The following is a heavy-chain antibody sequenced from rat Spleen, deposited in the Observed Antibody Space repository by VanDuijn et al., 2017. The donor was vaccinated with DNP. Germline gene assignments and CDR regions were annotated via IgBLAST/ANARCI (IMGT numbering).Heavy chain of an antibody. J-gene: IGHJ2*01. D-gene: IGHD4-3*01. CDR2: ITNSGGST. CDR3: TTSPGVYYFDY. Sequence: EVQLVESGGGLVQPGRSLKLSCAASGFTFSTYGMAWVRQAPTKGLEWVASITNSGGSTYYRDSVKGRFTLSRDSAKSTLYLQMDSLRSEDTATYYFTTSPGVYYFDYWGQGVMVTVSS. CDR1: GFTFSTYG. V-gene: IGHV5-27*01.